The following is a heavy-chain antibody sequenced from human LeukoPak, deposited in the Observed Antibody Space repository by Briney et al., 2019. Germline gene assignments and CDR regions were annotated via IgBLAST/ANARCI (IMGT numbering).Heavy chain of an antibody. D-gene: IGHD3-10*01. CDR1: GDSVSSNSAA. CDR3: ARGPMVRGVIYYYYYGMDV. CDR2: TYYRSKWYN. J-gene: IGHJ6*02. V-gene: IGHV6-1*01. Sequence: SQTLSLTCAISGDSVSSNSAAWNWIRPSPSRGLEWLGRTYYRSKWYNDYAVSVKSRITINPDTSKNQFSLQLNSVTPEDTAVYYCARGPMVRGVIYYYYYGMDVWGQGTTVTVSS.